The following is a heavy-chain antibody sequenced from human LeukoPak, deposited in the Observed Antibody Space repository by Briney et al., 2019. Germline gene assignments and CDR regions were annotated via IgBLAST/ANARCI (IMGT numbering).Heavy chain of an antibody. J-gene: IGHJ4*02. CDR2: IDIRGDT. CDR3: ARRTGYGYGLDC. Sequence: GGSLRLSCAASGLTVSNNDVSWVRQAPGKGLEWVSVIDIRGDTYYAETVKGRFTISGDKSKNTVSLQMDSLRAEDTAVYFCARRTGYGYGLDCWGQGTLVTVSS. D-gene: IGHD5-18*01. V-gene: IGHV3-53*01. CDR1: GLTVSNND.